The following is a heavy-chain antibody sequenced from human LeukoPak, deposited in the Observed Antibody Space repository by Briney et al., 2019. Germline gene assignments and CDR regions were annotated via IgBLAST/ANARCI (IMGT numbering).Heavy chain of an antibody. Sequence: PGGSLRLSCAASGFTFSNYAMSWVRQAPGKGLEWVSTLSGSGGSTYYADSVKGRFTISRDNSKNTLYLQMNSLRAEDTAVYYCAKGSIVRGDYSYYFDCWGQGTLVTVSS. CDR1: GFTFSNYA. J-gene: IGHJ4*02. D-gene: IGHD3-10*01. CDR3: AKGSIVRGDYSYYFDC. V-gene: IGHV3-23*01. CDR2: LSGSGGST.